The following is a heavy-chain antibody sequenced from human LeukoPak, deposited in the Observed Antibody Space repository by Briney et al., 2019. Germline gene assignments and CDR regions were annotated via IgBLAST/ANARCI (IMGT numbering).Heavy chain of an antibody. CDR2: ISGSGGGT. J-gene: IGHJ3*02. CDR3: AKDYFGSVPDAFDI. V-gene: IGHV3-23*01. D-gene: IGHD3-10*01. CDR1: GFTFTGYA. Sequence: GGSLRLSCAASGFTFTGYAMTWVRQAPRKGLEWVSAISGSGGGTYYADSVKGRFTISRDNSKNTLCLEMNSLRAEDTAAYYCAKDYFGSVPDAFDIWGQGTMVTVSS.